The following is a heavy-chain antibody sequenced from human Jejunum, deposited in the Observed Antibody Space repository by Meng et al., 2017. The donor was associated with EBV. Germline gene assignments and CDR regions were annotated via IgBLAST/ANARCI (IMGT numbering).Heavy chain of an antibody. CDR2: IYYSGST. CDR1: GDSITGSDYY. J-gene: IGHJ4*02. V-gene: IGHV4-39*07. D-gene: IGHD6-13*01. CDR3: ARGAYFSSSWYYFDY. Sequence: QQSGPCMLRHSATLSLTCTVSGDSITGSDYYWGWIRQPPGKGLNWVGTIYYSGSTYYNPSLKSRVTISLDTSKSQFSLKLTSVTAADTALYYCARGAYFSSSWYYFDYWGQGTLVTVSS.